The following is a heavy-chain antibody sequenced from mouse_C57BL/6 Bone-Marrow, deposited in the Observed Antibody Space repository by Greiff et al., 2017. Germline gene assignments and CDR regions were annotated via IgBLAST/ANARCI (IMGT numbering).Heavy chain of an antibody. D-gene: IGHD2-3*01. Sequence: QVQLQQPGAELVKPGASVKLSCKASGYTFTSYWMQWVKQRPGQGLEWIGEIDPSDSYTNYNQKFKGKATLTVDTSSSTAYMQLSSLTSEDSAVYYCARCYGYYLYYFDYWGQGTTLTVSS. V-gene: IGHV1-50*01. J-gene: IGHJ2*01. CDR3: ARCYGYYLYYFDY. CDR1: GYTFTSYW. CDR2: IDPSDSYT.